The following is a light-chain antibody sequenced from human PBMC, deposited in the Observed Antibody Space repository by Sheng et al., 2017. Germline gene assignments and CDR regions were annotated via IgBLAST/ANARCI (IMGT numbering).Light chain of an antibody. J-gene: IGKJ2*01. V-gene: IGKV3-20*01. CDR2: GAS. CDR3: QQKGRSPPMYT. Sequence: EMVLTQSPGTLSLSPGERATLSCRASQSVSTYLAWYQQKPGQAPRLLIYGASGRATGIPDRFSGSGSGTDFTLTISRLELEDFAVYYCQQKGRSPPMYTFGQGTKLEIK. CDR1: QSVSTY.